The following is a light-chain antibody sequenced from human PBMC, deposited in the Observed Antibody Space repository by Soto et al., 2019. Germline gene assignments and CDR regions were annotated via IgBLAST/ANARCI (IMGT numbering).Light chain of an antibody. CDR2: DVS. V-gene: IGLV2-14*01. J-gene: IGLJ1*01. Sequence: QSVLTQPASVSGSPGQSITISCTGTISDVGGYNYVSWYQQHPGKAPKLLIYDVSNRPSGVSNRFSGSKSGNTASLTISGLQAADEAEYYCSSYKTNNTQVFGTGTKVTVL. CDR1: ISDVGGYNY. CDR3: SSYKTNNTQV.